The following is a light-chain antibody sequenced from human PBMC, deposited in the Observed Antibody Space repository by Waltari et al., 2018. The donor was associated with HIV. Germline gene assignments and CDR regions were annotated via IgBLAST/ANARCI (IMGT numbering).Light chain of an antibody. CDR3: CSYAGSYGVV. CDR1: SSDVGGYNY. Sequence: QSALTQPRSVSGSPGQSVTISCTGTSSDVGGYNYVSWYQQHPGKAPKLMIYDVSTRPPGVPDRFSGSKSGNTASLTISGLQAEDEADYYCCSYAGSYGVVFGGGTKLTVL. J-gene: IGLJ2*01. V-gene: IGLV2-11*01. CDR2: DVS.